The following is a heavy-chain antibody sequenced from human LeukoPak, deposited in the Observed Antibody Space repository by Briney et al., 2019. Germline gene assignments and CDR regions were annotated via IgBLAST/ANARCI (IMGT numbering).Heavy chain of an antibody. CDR2: IYYSGST. CDR3: ARGLSDSDYYDSSGSFNWFDP. J-gene: IGHJ5*02. V-gene: IGHV4-39*07. Sequence: PSETLSLTCTVSGGSISSSSYYWGWIRQPPGKGLEWIGSIYYSGSTYYNPSLKSRVTISVDTSKNQFSLKLSSVTAADTAVYYCARGLSDSDYYDSSGSFNWFDPWGQGTLVTVSS. CDR1: GGSISSSSYY. D-gene: IGHD3-22*01.